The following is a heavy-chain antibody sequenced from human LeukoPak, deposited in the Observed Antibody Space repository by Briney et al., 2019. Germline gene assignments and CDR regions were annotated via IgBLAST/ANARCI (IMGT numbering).Heavy chain of an antibody. Sequence: GGSLRLSCAASGFTFSSYWMSWVRQAPGKGLEWVANIKQDGSEKYYVDSVKGRFTISRDNAKNSLYLQMNSLRAEDTAVYYCARGGYSSLNWFDPWGQGTLVTVSS. CDR3: ARGGYSSLNWFDP. CDR2: IKQDGSEK. D-gene: IGHD6-13*01. J-gene: IGHJ5*02. V-gene: IGHV3-7*01. CDR1: GFTFSSYW.